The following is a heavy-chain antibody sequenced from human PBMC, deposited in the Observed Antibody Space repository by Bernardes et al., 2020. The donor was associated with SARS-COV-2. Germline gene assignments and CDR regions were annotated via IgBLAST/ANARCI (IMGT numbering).Heavy chain of an antibody. J-gene: IGHJ4*02. V-gene: IGHV3-64*02. CDR1: GFTFHTSA. Sequence: VGSLLLSCVGSGFTFHTSAMYWVRQAPGPGLAYVSAISYNGGSAYYADSVKGRFTISRDNSQNTLFLQMRSLRVEDMAVYYCARAPITMVRGIELNYWGQGTLVTVSS. CDR3: ARAPITMVRGIELNY. D-gene: IGHD3-10*01. CDR2: ISYNGGSA.